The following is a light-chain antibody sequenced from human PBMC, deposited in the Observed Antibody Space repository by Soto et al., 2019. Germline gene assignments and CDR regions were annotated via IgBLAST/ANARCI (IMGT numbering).Light chain of an antibody. CDR1: QSVSSSY. Sequence: EIALTQSPGTLSLSPGERATISCLARQSVSSSYLAWYQQKPGQAPRLLISGASSRATGIPDKFSGSGSGTDFTLTISSLEPEDFAVYYCQQYGSSSWTFGQGTKVDI. V-gene: IGKV3-20*01. CDR3: QQYGSSSWT. CDR2: GAS. J-gene: IGKJ1*01.